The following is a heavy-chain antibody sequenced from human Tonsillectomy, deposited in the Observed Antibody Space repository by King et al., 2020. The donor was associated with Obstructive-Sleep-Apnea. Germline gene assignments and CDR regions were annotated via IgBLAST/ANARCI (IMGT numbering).Heavy chain of an antibody. CDR3: ARVSKLGAVLFFDY. J-gene: IGHJ4*02. Sequence: QLQESGPGLVKPSQTLSLTCTVAGDSISSGGDYWSWIRQHPGKGLGWVGYIYYSGSTYYNPSLKSRVTISVDTSKNQFALKLSSVTAADTAVYYCARVSKLGAVLFFDYWGQGTLVTVSS. D-gene: IGHD4/OR15-4a*01. V-gene: IGHV4-31*03. CDR2: IYYSGST. CDR1: GDSISSGGDY.